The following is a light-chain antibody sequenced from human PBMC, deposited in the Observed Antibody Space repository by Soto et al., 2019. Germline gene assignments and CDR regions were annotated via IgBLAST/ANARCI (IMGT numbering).Light chain of an antibody. Sequence: QSALTQPASVSGSPGQSITISCTGTSNDVGDYNYVSWYQQHPDKAPKLMIYEVSNRPSGVSNRFSGSKSGNTASLTISGLQAEDEADYYCSSYTGNSLYVFGIGTKVTVL. V-gene: IGLV2-14*01. CDR3: SSYTGNSLYV. CDR1: SNDVGDYNY. CDR2: EVS. J-gene: IGLJ1*01.